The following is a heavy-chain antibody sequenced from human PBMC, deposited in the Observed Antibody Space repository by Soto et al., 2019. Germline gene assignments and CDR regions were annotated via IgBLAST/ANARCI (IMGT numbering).Heavy chain of an antibody. CDR3: AREGVTNYTDYYFDL. J-gene: IGHJ4*01. Sequence: PGGSLRLSCAASGFTFHDYAMHWVRQGQGKGLEWVSGITWNSGSIDYADSMKGRLTVSRDNAKNSVYLEMNSLSAEDTALYYCAREGVTNYTDYYFDLWGHGALVTVSS. CDR2: ITWNSGSI. D-gene: IGHD2-8*01. CDR1: GFTFHDYA. V-gene: IGHV3-9*01.